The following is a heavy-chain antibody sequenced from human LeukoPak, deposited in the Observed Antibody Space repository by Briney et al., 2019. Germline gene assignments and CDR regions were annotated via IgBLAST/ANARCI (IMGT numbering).Heavy chain of an antibody. V-gene: IGHV1-18*01. J-gene: IGHJ4*02. D-gene: IGHD2-2*01. CDR1: GFTFTSYG. CDR3: ARAKFSIVVVPYFDY. CDR2: ISAYNGNT. Sequence: GGSLRLSCAASGFTFTSYGISWVRQAPGQGLEWMGWISAYNGNTNYAQKLQGRVTMTTDTSTSTAYMELRSLRSDDTAVYYCARAKFSIVVVPYFDYWGQGTLVTVSS.